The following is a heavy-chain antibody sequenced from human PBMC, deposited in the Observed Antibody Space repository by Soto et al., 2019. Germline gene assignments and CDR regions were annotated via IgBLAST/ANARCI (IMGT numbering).Heavy chain of an antibody. CDR2: IYYSGST. CDR1: GGSISSGGYY. Sequence: SETLSLTCTVSGGSISSGGYYWSWIRQHPGKGLEWIGYIYYSGSTYYNPSLKSRVTISVDTSKNQFSLKLSSVTAADTAVYYCARISLPPPYGSGSYPLRYFDYWGQGTLVTVSS. CDR3: ARISLPPPYGSGSYPLRYFDY. V-gene: IGHV4-31*03. D-gene: IGHD3-10*01. J-gene: IGHJ4*02.